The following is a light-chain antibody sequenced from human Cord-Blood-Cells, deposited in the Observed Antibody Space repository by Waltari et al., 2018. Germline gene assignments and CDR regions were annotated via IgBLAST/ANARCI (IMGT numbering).Light chain of an antibody. CDR1: SSNIGSNY. V-gene: IGLV1-47*01. CDR2: RNN. Sequence: SVLTQPPSASGTPGQRGTISFSGSSSNIGSNYVYWYQQPPGTAPKPLLYRNNQRPSGVPDRFSGSKSGTSASLAISGLRSEDEADYYCAAWDDSLSGRVFGGGTKLTVL. J-gene: IGLJ3*02. CDR3: AAWDDSLSGRV.